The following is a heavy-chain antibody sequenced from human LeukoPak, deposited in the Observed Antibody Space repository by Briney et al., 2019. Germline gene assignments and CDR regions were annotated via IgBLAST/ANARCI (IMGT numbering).Heavy chain of an antibody. CDR2: ISSASNTI. Sequence: PGESLRLSCAASGFTFSSYSMNWVRQAPRKGLEWVSYISSASNTIYYADSVKGRFTISRDNAKNSLYLQMNSLRAEDTAMYYCARAGWFGDYNWFDPWGPGTLVTVSS. CDR3: ARAGWFGDYNWFDP. D-gene: IGHD3-10*01. CDR1: GFTFSSYS. J-gene: IGHJ5*02. V-gene: IGHV3-48*01.